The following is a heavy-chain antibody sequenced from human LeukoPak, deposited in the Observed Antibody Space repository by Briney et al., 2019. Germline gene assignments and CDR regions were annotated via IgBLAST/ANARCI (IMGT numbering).Heavy chain of an antibody. Sequence: SVKVSCKASGGTFSSYAISWVRQAPGQGLEWMGGIIPIFGTANYAQKFQGRVTITADKSTSTAYMDLRSLTSDDTAMYYCARSGRGTYYYFDLWGQGTLVTVSS. J-gene: IGHJ4*02. V-gene: IGHV1-69*06. D-gene: IGHD5-12*01. CDR3: ARSGRGTYYYFDL. CDR2: IIPIFGTA. CDR1: GGTFSSYA.